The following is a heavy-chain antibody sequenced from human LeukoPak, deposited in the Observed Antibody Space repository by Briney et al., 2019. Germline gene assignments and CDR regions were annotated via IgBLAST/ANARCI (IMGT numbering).Heavy chain of an antibody. J-gene: IGHJ3*02. D-gene: IGHD6-13*01. CDR2: IYYSGST. CDR3: ARDLVIAAATDAFDI. V-gene: IGHV4-59*01. Sequence: SETLSLTCTVSGGSISSYYWSWIRQPPGKGLEWIGYIYYSGSTNYNPPLKSRVTISVDTSKNQFSLKLSSVTAADTAVYYCARDLVIAAATDAFDIWGQGTMVTVSS. CDR1: GGSISSYY.